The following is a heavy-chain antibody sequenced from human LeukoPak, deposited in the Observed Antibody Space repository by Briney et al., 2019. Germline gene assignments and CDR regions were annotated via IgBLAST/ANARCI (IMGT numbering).Heavy chain of an antibody. CDR1: GYTFTNYG. D-gene: IGHD2-2*01. CDR3: ARSYCIGTNCYSHLFDY. Sequence: ASVKVSCKTSGYTFTNYGISWVRQAPGQGLEWMGWISAYNGNTNYVQKFRGRVAMTTDTSTSTVYMDLRSLRSDDTAVYYCARSYCIGTNCYSHLFDYWGQGTLVTVSS. J-gene: IGHJ4*02. CDR2: ISAYNGNT. V-gene: IGHV1-18*01.